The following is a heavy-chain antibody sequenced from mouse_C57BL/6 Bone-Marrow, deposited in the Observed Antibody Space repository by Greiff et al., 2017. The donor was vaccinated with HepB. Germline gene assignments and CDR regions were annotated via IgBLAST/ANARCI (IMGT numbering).Heavy chain of an antibody. CDR3: ARGSSYRYFDV. V-gene: IGHV1-59*01. CDR2: IDPSDSYT. CDR1: GYTFTSYW. D-gene: IGHD1-1*01. Sequence: QVQLQQPGAELVRPGTSVKLSCKASGYTFTSYWMHWVKQRPGQGLEWIGVIDPSDSYTNYNQKFKGKATLTVDTSSSTAYMQLSSLTSEDSAVYYCARGSSYRYFDVWGTGTTVTVSS. J-gene: IGHJ1*03.